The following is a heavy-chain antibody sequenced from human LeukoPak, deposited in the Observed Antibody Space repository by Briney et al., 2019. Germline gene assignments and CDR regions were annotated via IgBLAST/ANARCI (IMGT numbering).Heavy chain of an antibody. V-gene: IGHV3-23*01. CDR2: ISGSGGST. J-gene: IGHJ4*02. Sequence: GGSLRLSCAASGFTFSSYAMSWVRQAPGKGLEWVSAISGSGGSTYYADSVKGRFTISRDNSKNTLYLQMNSLRAEDTAVYYCAKSRGYYYDSSGPLLDYWGQGTLVTVSS. CDR1: GFTFSSYA. CDR3: AKSRGYYYDSSGPLLDY. D-gene: IGHD3-22*01.